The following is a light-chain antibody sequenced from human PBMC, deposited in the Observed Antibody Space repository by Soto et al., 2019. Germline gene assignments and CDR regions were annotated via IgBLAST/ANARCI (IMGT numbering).Light chain of an antibody. CDR1: QSVSSSY. Sequence: EMVMTQSPATLSVSPGARSTLSCRASQSVSSSYLALYQQKPGQAPRLLIYGASSRATGIPDRFSGSGSGTDVTLTSRRLGPGHFAVYYCQQYGRSPQTIVQWTKVDIK. CDR2: GAS. J-gene: IGKJ1*01. V-gene: IGKV3-20*01. CDR3: QQYGRSPQT.